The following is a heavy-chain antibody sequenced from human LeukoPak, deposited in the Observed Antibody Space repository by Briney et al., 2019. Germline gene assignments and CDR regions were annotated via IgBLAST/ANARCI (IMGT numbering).Heavy chain of an antibody. V-gene: IGHV4-59*01. CDR3: ARFNQFDYGDSAFDI. D-gene: IGHD4-17*01. J-gene: IGHJ3*02. CDR2: IYYSGST. Sequence: SETLSLTCTVSGGSISSYYWSWIRQPPGKGLEWIGYIYYSGSTNYNPSLKSRVTISVDTSKNQFSLKLSSVTAADTAVYYCARFNQFDYGDSAFDIWGQGTMVTVSS. CDR1: GGSISSYY.